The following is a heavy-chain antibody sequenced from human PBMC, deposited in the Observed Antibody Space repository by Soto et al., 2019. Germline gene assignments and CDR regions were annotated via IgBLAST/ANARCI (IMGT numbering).Heavy chain of an antibody. J-gene: IGHJ4*02. CDR2: ITGSGGRT. CDR1: GFSFGNNA. Sequence: EVQLLESGGGLVQPGGSLRLSCEGSGFSFGNNAMSWVRQAPGKGLEWVAAITGSGGRTYHAESVKGRLTISRDNSKNTLYLQMNSLRVEDTAVYYCAKDSWGGAGSGWSHDYWGQGILVTVSS. CDR3: AKDSWGGAGSGWSHDY. V-gene: IGHV3-23*01. D-gene: IGHD6-19*01.